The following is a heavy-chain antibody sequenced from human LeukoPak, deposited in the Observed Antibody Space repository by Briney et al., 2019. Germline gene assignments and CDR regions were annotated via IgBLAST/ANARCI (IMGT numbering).Heavy chain of an antibody. Sequence: GGSLRLSCVASGFPFSNYWMSWVRQAPGRGLEWVANIKQDGSVKYYVDSVKGRFTISRDNAKNSVYLQMNSLRAEDTALYYCARIGYSSSSFDYWGQGTLVTVSS. CDR2: IKQDGSVK. D-gene: IGHD6-6*01. V-gene: IGHV3-7*01. J-gene: IGHJ4*02. CDR3: ARIGYSSSSFDY. CDR1: GFPFSNYW.